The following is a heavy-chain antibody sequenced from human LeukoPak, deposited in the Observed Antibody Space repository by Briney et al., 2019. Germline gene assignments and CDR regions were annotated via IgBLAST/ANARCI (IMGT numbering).Heavy chain of an antibody. CDR1: GYTFTSYY. J-gene: IGHJ4*02. D-gene: IGHD3/OR15-3a*01. CDR3: AREGTGYSHYFDY. Sequence: SVKVSCKASGYTFTSYYINWVRQAPGQGLEWMGGIIPIFGTANYAQKFQGRVTITADESTSTAYMELSSLRSEDTAVYYCAREGTGYSHYFDYWGQGTLVTVSS. V-gene: IGHV1-69*13. CDR2: IIPIFGTA.